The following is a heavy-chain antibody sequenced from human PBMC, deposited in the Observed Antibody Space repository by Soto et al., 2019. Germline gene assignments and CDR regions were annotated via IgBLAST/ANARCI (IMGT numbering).Heavy chain of an antibody. CDR2: TSYDGTNH. Sequence: QVQLVESGGGVVQPGTSLRLSCVGSGFTFRSYVIHWVRQAPGKGLEWVALTSYDGTNHYYGDSVKGRFTISRDNSKNTVDLQTDSLRLEDTSLYYCARWGTTGGLDVWGPGTLVSVSS. J-gene: IGHJ4*02. V-gene: IGHV3-30*19. CDR3: ARWGTTGGLDV. D-gene: IGHD3-16*01. CDR1: GFTFRSYV.